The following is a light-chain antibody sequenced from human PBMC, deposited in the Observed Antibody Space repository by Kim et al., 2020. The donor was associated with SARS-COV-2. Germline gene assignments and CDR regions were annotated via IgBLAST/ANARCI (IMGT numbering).Light chain of an antibody. Sequence: VTTSCTGSSSHIGAGYDVHWYQQLPGTAPKLLIYGNSNRPSGVPDRFSGSKSGTSASLAITGLQAEDEADYYCQSYDSSLSGSWVFGGGTKLTVL. V-gene: IGLV1-40*01. CDR2: GNS. CDR3: QSYDSSLSGSWV. CDR1: SSHIGAGYD. J-gene: IGLJ3*02.